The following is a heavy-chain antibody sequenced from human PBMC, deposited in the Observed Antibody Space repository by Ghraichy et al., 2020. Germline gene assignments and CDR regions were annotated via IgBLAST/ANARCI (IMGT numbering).Heavy chain of an antibody. CDR1: GYTFTSYG. V-gene: IGHV1-18*01. D-gene: IGHD3-10*01. CDR2: ISAYNGNT. J-gene: IGHJ4*02. CDR3: ARMVYMVRGVIPKGGYCFDY. Sequence: ASVKVSCKASGYTFTSYGISWVRQAPGQGLEWMGWISAYNGNTNYAQKLQGRVTMTTDTSTSTAYMELRSLRSDDTAVYYCARMVYMVRGVIPKGGYCFDYWGQGTLVTVSS.